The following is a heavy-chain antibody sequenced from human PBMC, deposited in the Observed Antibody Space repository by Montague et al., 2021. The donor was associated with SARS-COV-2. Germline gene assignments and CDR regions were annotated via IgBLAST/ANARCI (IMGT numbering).Heavy chain of an antibody. V-gene: IGHV4-39*07. CDR3: ARDIRIPMLIVIQGYGMDV. CDR1: GGSISSSSSY. Sequence: SETLSLTCTVSGGSISSSSSYWGWIRHPPGMGLEWIGSIYYSGSTYYNPSLKSRITISVDTSKNQFSLRLASVTAADTAVYYCARDIRIPMLIVIQGYGMDVWGQGTTVTVSS. CDR2: IYYSGST. D-gene: IGHD3-22*01. J-gene: IGHJ6*02.